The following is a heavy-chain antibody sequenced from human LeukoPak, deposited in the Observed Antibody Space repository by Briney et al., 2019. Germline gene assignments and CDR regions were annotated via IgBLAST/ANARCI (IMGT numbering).Heavy chain of an antibody. V-gene: IGHV1-8*01. CDR1: GYTFTSYD. D-gene: IGHD3-9*01. J-gene: IGHJ4*02. Sequence: ASVKVSCKASGYTFTSYDINWVRQTPGQGLYWMGWMNATSGKTGQAQKFQGRITMTRDTSISTAYMELSSLRPEDTAVYYCAKYKSGDYFDAGKRYYFDQWGQGTPVTVSS. CDR3: AKYKSGDYFDAGKRYYFDQ. CDR2: MNATSGKT.